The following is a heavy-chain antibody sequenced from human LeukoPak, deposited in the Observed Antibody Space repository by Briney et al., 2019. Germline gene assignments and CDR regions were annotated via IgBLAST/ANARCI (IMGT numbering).Heavy chain of an antibody. Sequence: PSETLSLTCTVSAYSISTGYYWGWIRQPPGKGLEWIGSIYHSGSPYYNPSLKSRVTTSVDTSKNQFSLKLSSVTAADTAVYFCAGYHAYGVTTPPLGYWGQGTLVTVSS. J-gene: IGHJ4*02. CDR3: AGYHAYGVTTPPLGY. CDR1: AYSISTGYY. CDR2: IYHSGSP. V-gene: IGHV4-38-2*02. D-gene: IGHD4-17*01.